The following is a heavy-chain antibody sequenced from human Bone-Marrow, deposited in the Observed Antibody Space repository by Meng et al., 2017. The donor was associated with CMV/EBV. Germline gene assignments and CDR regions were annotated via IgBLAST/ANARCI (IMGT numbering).Heavy chain of an antibody. CDR2: IWGDGSTT. V-gene: IGHV3-74*01. CDR1: GSTFSGDW. CDR3: ARDRHYAMDV. J-gene: IGHJ6*02. Sequence: GESLKISCGVTGSTFSGDWMHWVRQGPGKGLTWVTYIWGDGSTTGYADSVRGRFTISRDNAKNTVYLEMNSLRVEDTGVYYCARDRHYAMDVWGRGTTVTVSS.